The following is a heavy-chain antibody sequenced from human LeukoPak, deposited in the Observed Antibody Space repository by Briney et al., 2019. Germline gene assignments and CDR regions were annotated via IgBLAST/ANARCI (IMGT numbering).Heavy chain of an antibody. V-gene: IGHV1-18*01. CDR3: ARYDSSGYYFLH. CDR1: GYTFTSHG. J-gene: IGHJ4*02. CDR2: ISAYNGNT. Sequence: ASVKVSCKASGYTFTSHGISWVRQAPGQGLEWMGWISAYNGNTNYAQKLQGRVTMTTDTSTSTAYMELRSLRSDDTAVYYCARYDSSGYYFLHWGQGTLVTVSS. D-gene: IGHD3-22*01.